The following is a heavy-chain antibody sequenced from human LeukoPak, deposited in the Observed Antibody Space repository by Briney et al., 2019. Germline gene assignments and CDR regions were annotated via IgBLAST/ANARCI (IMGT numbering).Heavy chain of an antibody. Sequence: PSETLSLTCTVSGGSISSYYWSWIRQPPGKGLEWIGYIYYSGSTNYNPSLKSRVTISVDTSKNQFSLKLSSVTAADTAVYYCARSQLPLSGFDYWGQGTLVTVSS. J-gene: IGHJ4*02. CDR3: ARSQLPLSGFDY. CDR2: IYYSGST. V-gene: IGHV4-59*08. CDR1: GGSISSYY. D-gene: IGHD2-15*01.